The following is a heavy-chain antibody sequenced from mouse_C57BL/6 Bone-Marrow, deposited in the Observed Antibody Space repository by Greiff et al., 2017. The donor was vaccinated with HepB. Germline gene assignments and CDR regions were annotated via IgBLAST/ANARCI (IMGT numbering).Heavy chain of an antibody. Sequence: EVKLVESGGGLVQPGGSLKLSCAASGFTFSDYYMYWVRQTPEKRLEWVAYISNGGGSTYYPDTVKGRFTISRDNAKNTLYLQMSRLKSEDTAMYYCARRPAVVPSYAMDYWGQGTSVTVSS. D-gene: IGHD1-1*01. V-gene: IGHV5-12*01. CDR3: ARRPAVVPSYAMDY. CDR2: ISNGGGST. J-gene: IGHJ4*01. CDR1: GFTFSDYY.